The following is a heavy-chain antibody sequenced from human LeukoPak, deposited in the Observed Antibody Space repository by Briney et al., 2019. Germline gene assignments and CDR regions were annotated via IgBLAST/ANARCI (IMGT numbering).Heavy chain of an antibody. CDR3: VRGGFFRYSGTSGDY. D-gene: IGHD1-26*01. V-gene: IGHV3-7*01. J-gene: IGHJ4*02. CDR1: GFLFSNYW. CDR2: IRQDGGET. Sequence: GGSLRLSCAASGFLFSNYWMQWVRQAPGKGLEWVANIRQDGGETYYVDSVKGRFTISRDNAQNSLYLQMTSLRVEDMAIYYCVRGGFFRYSGTSGDYWGQGSQVTVSS.